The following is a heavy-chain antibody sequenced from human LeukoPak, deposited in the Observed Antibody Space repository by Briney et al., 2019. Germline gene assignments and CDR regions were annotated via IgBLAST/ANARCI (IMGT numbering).Heavy chain of an antibody. Sequence: ASVKVSCKASGGTFSSYAISWVRQAPGQGLEWMGGIIPTFGTANYAQKFQGRVTITVDESTSTAYMELSSLRSEDTAVYYCARDNGYYGSGSYSFGYWGQGTLVTVSS. CDR2: IIPTFGTA. V-gene: IGHV1-69*01. CDR1: GGTFSSYA. D-gene: IGHD3-10*01. CDR3: ARDNGYYGSGSYSFGY. J-gene: IGHJ4*02.